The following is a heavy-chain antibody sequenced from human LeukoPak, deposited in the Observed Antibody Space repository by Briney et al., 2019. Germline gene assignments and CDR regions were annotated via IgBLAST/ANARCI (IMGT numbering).Heavy chain of an antibody. CDR1: GFTFSGYW. D-gene: IGHD6-13*01. V-gene: IGHV3-74*01. CDR2: INSDGGSI. J-gene: IGHJ4*02. CDR3: AKLYSSSWYRTTYFDY. Sequence: PGGSLRLSCVASGFTFSGYWMHWVRQGPGKGLVCVSRINSDGGSIDYADSVKGRFTISRDNAKNTLYLQMNSLRAEDTAVYYCAKLYSSSWYRTTYFDYWGQGTLVTVSS.